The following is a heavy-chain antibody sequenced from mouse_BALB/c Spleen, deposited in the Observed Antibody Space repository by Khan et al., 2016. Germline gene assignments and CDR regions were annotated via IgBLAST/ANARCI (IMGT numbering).Heavy chain of an antibody. CDR2: IHYSGST. J-gene: IGHJ2*01. CDR1: GYSISSGYS. CDR3: TRGDYYGSGY. V-gene: IGHV3-1*02. Sequence: EVQLQESGPDLVKPSQSLSLTCTVTGYSISSGYSWHWIRQFPGNKLEWMAYIHYSGSTNYNPSLKSRISITRDTSKNQFFLQLISVTTEDTATXCCTRGDYYGSGYWGQGTTLTVSS. D-gene: IGHD1-1*01.